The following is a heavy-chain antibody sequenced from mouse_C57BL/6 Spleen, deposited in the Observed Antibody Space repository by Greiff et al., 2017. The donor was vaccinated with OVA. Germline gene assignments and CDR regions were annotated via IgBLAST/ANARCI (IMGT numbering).Heavy chain of an antibody. D-gene: IGHD3-2*02. J-gene: IGHJ1*03. CDR2: IYPRSGNT. V-gene: IGHV1-81*01. CDR3: ARSPQGYFDV. Sequence: VKLVESGAELARPGASVKLSCKASGYTFTSYGISWVKQRTGQGLEWIGEIYPRSGNTYYNEKFKGKATLTADKSSSTAYMELRSLTSEDSAVYFCARSPQGYFDVWGTGTTVTVSS. CDR1: GYTFTSYG.